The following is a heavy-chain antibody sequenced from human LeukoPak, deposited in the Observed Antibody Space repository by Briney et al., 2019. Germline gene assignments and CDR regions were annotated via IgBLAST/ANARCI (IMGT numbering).Heavy chain of an antibody. CDR2: ISGSGGST. V-gene: IGHV3-23*01. J-gene: IGHJ4*02. CDR3: AKDLAVVVPAAINDY. CDR1: GFTFSSYA. Sequence: GGSLRLSCAASGFTFSSYAMSWVRQAPGKGLEWVSAISGSGGSTYYADSVRGRFTISRDNSKNTLYLQMNSLRAEDTAVYYCAKDLAVVVPAAINDYWGQGTLVTVSS. D-gene: IGHD2-2*02.